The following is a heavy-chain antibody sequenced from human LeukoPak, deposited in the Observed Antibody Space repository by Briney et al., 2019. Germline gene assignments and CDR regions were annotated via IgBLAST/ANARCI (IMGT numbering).Heavy chain of an antibody. Sequence: ASVKVSCKASGGTFINNVITWVRQAPGEGREWMGSIVPVLRRTYYAQRFQGRVSITVDESTTTVFMELKRLRSEDTALYYCAPVRLGESPLGVYFAMDVWGTGTTVIVSS. D-gene: IGHD3-16*02. V-gene: IGHV1-69*11. CDR1: GGTFINNV. J-gene: IGHJ6*04. CDR3: APVRLGESPLGVYFAMDV. CDR2: IVPVLRRT.